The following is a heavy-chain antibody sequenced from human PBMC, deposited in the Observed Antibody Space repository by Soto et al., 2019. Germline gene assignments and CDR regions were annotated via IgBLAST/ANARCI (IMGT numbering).Heavy chain of an antibody. V-gene: IGHV4-59*01. CDR3: AREETGGRGVIKRENWFDP. J-gene: IGHJ5*02. D-gene: IGHD3-10*01. Sequence: SETLSLTCTVSGGSISSYYWSWIRQPPGKGLEWIGYIYYSGSTNYNPSLKSRVTISVDTSKNQFSLKLSPVTAADTAVYYCAREETGGRGVIKRENWFDPWGQGTLVTVSS. CDR1: GGSISSYY. CDR2: IYYSGST.